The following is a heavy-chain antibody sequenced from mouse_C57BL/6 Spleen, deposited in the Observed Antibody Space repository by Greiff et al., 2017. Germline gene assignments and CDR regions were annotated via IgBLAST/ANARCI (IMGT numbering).Heavy chain of an antibody. J-gene: IGHJ2*01. D-gene: IGHD4-1*01. Sequence: QVQLQQPGTELVKPGASVKLSCKASGYTFTSYWMHWVKQRPGQGLEWIGNINPSNGGTNYNEKFKSKATLTVDKSSSTAYMQLSSLTFEDSAVYFCARLRNWDLGRYYFDYWGQGTTLTVSS. CDR3: ARLRNWDLGRYYFDY. CDR1: GYTFTSYW. V-gene: IGHV1-53*01. CDR2: INPSNGGT.